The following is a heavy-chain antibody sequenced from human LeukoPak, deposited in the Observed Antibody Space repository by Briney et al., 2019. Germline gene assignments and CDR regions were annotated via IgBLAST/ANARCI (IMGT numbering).Heavy chain of an antibody. V-gene: IGHV1-2*04. D-gene: IGHD5-18*01. CDR1: GYTFTGYY. J-gene: IGHJ4*02. Sequence: PGRSLRLSCAASGYTFTGYYMHWVRQAPGQGLEWMGWINPNSGGTNYAQKFQGWVTMTRDTSISTAYMELSRLRSDDTAVYYCARGGMRDTAMVLFDYWGQGTLVTVSS. CDR2: INPNSGGT. CDR3: ARGGMRDTAMVLFDY.